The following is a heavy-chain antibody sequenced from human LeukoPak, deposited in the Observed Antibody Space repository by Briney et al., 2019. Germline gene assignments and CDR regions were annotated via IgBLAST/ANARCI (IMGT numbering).Heavy chain of an antibody. CDR3: ARGPVQRNPSGRSSGSGNWFDP. V-gene: IGHV4-34*01. J-gene: IGHJ5*02. CDR2: INHSGST. D-gene: IGHD6-19*01. Sequence: PSETLSLTCAVYGGSFSGYYWSWIRQPPGKGLEWIGEINHSGSTNYNPSLKSRVTISVDTSKNQFSLKLSSVTAADTAVYYCARGPVQRNPSGRSSGSGNWFDPWGQGTLVTVSS. CDR1: GGSFSGYY.